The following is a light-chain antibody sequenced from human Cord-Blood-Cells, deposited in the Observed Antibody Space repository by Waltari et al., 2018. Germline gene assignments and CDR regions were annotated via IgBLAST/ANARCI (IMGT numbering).Light chain of an antibody. J-gene: IGKJ1*01. Sequence: DIQMTQSPSTLSASVGDRVTIPCRASQSISSWLAWYQQKPGKAPKLLIYKASSLESGVPSRFIGSGSGTEFTLTISSLQPDDFATYYCQQYNSYWTFGQGTKVEIK. CDR2: KAS. CDR3: QQYNSYWT. CDR1: QSISSW. V-gene: IGKV1-5*03.